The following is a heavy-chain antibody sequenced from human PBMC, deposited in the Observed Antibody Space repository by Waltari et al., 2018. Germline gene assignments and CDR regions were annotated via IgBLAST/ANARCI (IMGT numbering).Heavy chain of an antibody. CDR1: GGSISSYY. J-gene: IGHJ3*02. D-gene: IGHD3-3*01. V-gene: IGHV4-59*01. Sequence: QVQLQESGPGLVKPSETLSLTCTVSGGSISSYYWSWIRQHPGKGLEWIGYIYYSGSTNYNPSLRSRVTISVDTSKNQFSLKLSSVTAADTAVYYCARVPYYEYAFDIWGQGTMVTVSS. CDR2: IYYSGST. CDR3: ARVPYYEYAFDI.